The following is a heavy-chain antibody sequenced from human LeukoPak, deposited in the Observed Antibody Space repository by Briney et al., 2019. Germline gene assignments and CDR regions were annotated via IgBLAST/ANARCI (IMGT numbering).Heavy chain of an antibody. D-gene: IGHD6-19*01. J-gene: IGHJ4*02. CDR1: GFTVSSNY. V-gene: IGHV3-53*01. CDR2: IYSGGST. Sequence: GGSLRLSCAASGFTVSSNYMSWVRQAPGKGLEWVSVIYSGGSTYYADSVKGRFTISRDNSKNTLYLQMNSLRAEDTAVYYCARDERGSGFIYFDYWGQGTLVTVSS. CDR3: ARDERGSGFIYFDY.